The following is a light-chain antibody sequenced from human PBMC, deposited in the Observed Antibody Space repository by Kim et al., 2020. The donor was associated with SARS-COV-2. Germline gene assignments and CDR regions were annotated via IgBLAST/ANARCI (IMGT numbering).Light chain of an antibody. CDR1: QSVSST. Sequence: VSPGERATLSCRASQSVSSTLAWYQQKVGQAPRLRIYDASTRATGVPVRFSGSGSGTEFTLTISSLQSEDFAVYYCQQYYDWPITFGQGTRLEIK. V-gene: IGKV3-15*01. CDR2: DAS. J-gene: IGKJ5*01. CDR3: QQYYDWPIT.